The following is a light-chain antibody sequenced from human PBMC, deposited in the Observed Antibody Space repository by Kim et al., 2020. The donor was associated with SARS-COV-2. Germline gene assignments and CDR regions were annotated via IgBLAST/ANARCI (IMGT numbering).Light chain of an antibody. CDR2: GAS. Sequence: VSPGDSPTLSCRASQSVSRYLAWYQQKPGQAPRLLIYGASARATGVPARFSGSGSGTEFTLSISRLQSEDFALYYCQQYTDWPLTFGGGTKVDIK. CDR1: QSVSRY. CDR3: QQYTDWPLT. J-gene: IGKJ4*01. V-gene: IGKV3-15*01.